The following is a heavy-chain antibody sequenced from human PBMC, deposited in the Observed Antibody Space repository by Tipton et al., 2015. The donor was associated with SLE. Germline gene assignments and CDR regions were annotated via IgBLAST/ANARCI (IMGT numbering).Heavy chain of an antibody. D-gene: IGHD6-13*01. Sequence: PGLVKPSEILSLTCGVSGYSISSGYYWGWIRQPPGKGLEWIGSIYHTGGTHYNPSLKSRVTISVDTSENQFSLKLTSVTAADTAVYYCAKYVDLAVAGPLDYWGQGTLVTVSS. CDR3: AKYVDLAVAGPLDY. CDR1: GYSISSGYY. J-gene: IGHJ4*02. V-gene: IGHV4-38-2*01. CDR2: IYHTGGT.